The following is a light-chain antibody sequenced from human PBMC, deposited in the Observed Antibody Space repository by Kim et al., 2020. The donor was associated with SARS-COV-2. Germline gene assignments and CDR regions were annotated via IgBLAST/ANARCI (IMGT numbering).Light chain of an antibody. Sequence: ASVGYRITITCRDSQDISSYLAWYQQKPGRAPKLLIYAASTLQSGVTSRFSGSGSGTDFTLTISSLQPEDFATYYCRQLDSYPPTFGPGTKVDIK. CDR1: QDISSY. CDR3: RQLDSYPPT. V-gene: IGKV1-9*01. CDR2: AAS. J-gene: IGKJ3*01.